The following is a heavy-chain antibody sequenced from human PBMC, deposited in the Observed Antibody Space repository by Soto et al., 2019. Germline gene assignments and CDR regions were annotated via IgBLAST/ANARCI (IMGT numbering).Heavy chain of an antibody. CDR3: AKAYDFWSGPKSYFDY. J-gene: IGHJ4*02. Sequence: GGSLRLSCAASGFTFSSYAMSWVRQATEKGLEWVSAISGSGGSTYYADSVKGRFTISRDNSKNTLYLQMNSLRAEDTAVYYCAKAYDFWSGPKSYFDYWGQGTLVTVSS. D-gene: IGHD3-3*01. V-gene: IGHV3-23*01. CDR2: ISGSGGST. CDR1: GFTFSSYA.